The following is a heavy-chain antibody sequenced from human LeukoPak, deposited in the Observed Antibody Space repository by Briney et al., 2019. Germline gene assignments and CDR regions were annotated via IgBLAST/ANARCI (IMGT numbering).Heavy chain of an antibody. Sequence: SETLSLTCTVSGGSISSYYWSWIRQPPGKGLEWIGYIYYSGSTNYNPSLKSRLTISVDTSNNQFSLILSSVTAADTAVYYCARELSNNKRPYGMDVWGQGTTVTVSS. V-gene: IGHV4-59*01. J-gene: IGHJ6*02. CDR1: GGSISSYY. CDR2: IYYSGST. CDR3: ARELSNNKRPYGMDV. D-gene: IGHD1/OR15-1a*01.